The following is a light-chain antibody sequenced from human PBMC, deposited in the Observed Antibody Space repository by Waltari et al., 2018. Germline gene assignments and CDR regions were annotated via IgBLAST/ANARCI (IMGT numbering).Light chain of an antibody. V-gene: IGKV1-12*01. CDR1: QDISSA. CDR2: AAP. CDR3: QQGDSVPPT. Sequence: DVQMTQSPSSVSASVGDRVTITCRESQDISSALAWYQQKPGKAPNLLIYAAPTLHAGVPSRFRGSGSGTDFTLTIFSLQPEDFATYFCQQGDSVPPTFGQGTTVEIK. J-gene: IGKJ1*01.